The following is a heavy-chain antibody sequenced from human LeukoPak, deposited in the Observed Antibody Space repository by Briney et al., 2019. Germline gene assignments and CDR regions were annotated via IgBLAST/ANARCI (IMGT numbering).Heavy chain of an antibody. D-gene: IGHD5-12*01. Sequence: GGSLRLSCAASGFTFSSYAMHWVHQAPGKGLEWVAVISYDGSNKYYADSVKGRFTISRDNSKNTLYLQMNSLRAEDTAVYYCARDPTPGVVAPNPDYWGQATLVSVSS. CDR1: GFTFSSYA. CDR3: ARDPTPGVVAPNPDY. CDR2: ISYDGSNK. V-gene: IGHV3-30-3*01. J-gene: IGHJ4*02.